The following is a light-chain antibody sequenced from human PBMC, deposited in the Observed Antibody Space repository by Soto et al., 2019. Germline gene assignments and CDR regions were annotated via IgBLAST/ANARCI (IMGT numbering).Light chain of an antibody. CDR3: QQYDNWPLT. CDR2: GAS. V-gene: IGKV3-15*01. J-gene: IGKJ4*01. CDR1: QSVSSN. Sequence: ERVMTQSPATLSVSPGERGTGYCMASQSVSSNLAWYQQKPGQAPRFLIYGASTRATGIPARFSRSGSGTEFTLTTSRLQSEDFAVYYCQQYDNWPLTFGGGTKVDIK.